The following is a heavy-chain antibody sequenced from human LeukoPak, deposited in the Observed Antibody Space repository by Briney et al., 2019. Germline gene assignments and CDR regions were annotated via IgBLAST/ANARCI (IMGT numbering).Heavy chain of an antibody. V-gene: IGHV3-11*01. CDR1: GFSISNYY. CDR3: TRRRDYGDS. J-gene: IGHJ4*02. CDR2: ISSSVDTI. Sequence: GGSLRLPCAASGFSISNYYMSWIRQAPGKGLEWVAYISSSVDTIYYTDSVKGRFTISRDNANNSLYLQMDSLRAEDTAVYYCTRRRDYGDSWGQGTLVTVSS.